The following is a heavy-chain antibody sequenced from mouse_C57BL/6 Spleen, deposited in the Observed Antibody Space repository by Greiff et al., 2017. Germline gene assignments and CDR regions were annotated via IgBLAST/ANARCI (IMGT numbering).Heavy chain of an antibody. CDR3: TAYGYFDD. Sequence: EVKLEESGGGLVQPGGSMKLSCVASGFTFSNYWMNWVRQSPEKGLEWVAQIRLKSDNYATNYEESVKGRFTISRDDSKSSVYLQMNNLRAEDTGIYYCTAYGYFDDWGQGTTLTVSS. D-gene: IGHD1-1*02. V-gene: IGHV6-3*01. J-gene: IGHJ2*01. CDR2: IRLKSDNYAT. CDR1: GFTFSNYW.